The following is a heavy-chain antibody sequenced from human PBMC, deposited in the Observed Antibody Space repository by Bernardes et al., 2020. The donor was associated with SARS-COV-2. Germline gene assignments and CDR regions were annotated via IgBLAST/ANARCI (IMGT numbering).Heavy chain of an antibody. V-gene: IGHV4-59*01. D-gene: IGHD3-22*01. CDR3: ARRGYYYDSSAYYFRPGRNDAFDI. J-gene: IGHJ3*02. CDR1: GGSISSYY. CDR2: IYYSGST. Sequence: SEALSLTCTVSGGSISSYYWSWIRQPPGKGLEWIGYIYYSGSTNYNPSLKSRVTISVDTSKNQFSLKLSSVTAADTAVYYCARRGYYYDSSAYYFRPGRNDAFDIWGQGTLVTVSS.